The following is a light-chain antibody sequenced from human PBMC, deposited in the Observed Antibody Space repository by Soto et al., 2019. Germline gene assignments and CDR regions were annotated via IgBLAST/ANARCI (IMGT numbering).Light chain of an antibody. J-gene: IGLJ1*01. V-gene: IGLV2-8*01. Sequence: QPVLTQPPSASGSFGQSVTISCTGTSSDVGGYNYVSWYQQHPGKAPKLMIYEVSERPSGVPDRFSGSKSGNTASLTVSGLQADDEADYYCSSYSGTNYHYVFGTGTKVTAL. CDR3: SSYSGTNYHYV. CDR2: EVS. CDR1: SSDVGGYNY.